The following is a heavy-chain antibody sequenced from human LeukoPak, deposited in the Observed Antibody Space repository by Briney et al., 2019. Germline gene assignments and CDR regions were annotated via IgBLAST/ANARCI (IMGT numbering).Heavy chain of an antibody. CDR3: ARKIVGATRENWFDP. D-gene: IGHD1-26*01. CDR1: GYTFTSYY. Sequence: VASVKVSCKASGYTFTSYYIHWVRQAPGQGLEWMGIINPSGGSTSHAQKLQGRVTMTTDTSTSTAYMELRSLRSDDTAVYYCARKIVGATRENWFDPWGQGTLVTVSS. V-gene: IGHV1-46*01. J-gene: IGHJ5*02. CDR2: INPSGGST.